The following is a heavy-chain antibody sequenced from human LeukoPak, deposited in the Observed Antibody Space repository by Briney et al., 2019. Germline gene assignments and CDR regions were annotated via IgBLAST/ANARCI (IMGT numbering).Heavy chain of an antibody. CDR2: IYYSGST. Sequence: SETLSLTCTVSGGSISSYYWSWIRQPPGKGLEWIGYIYYSGSTNYNPSLKSRVTISVDTSKNQFSLKLSSVTAADTAVYYCARSDYYDSRGYSLGYWGQGTLVTVSS. J-gene: IGHJ4*02. CDR3: ARSDYYDSRGYSLGY. CDR1: GGSISSYY. V-gene: IGHV4-59*08. D-gene: IGHD3-22*01.